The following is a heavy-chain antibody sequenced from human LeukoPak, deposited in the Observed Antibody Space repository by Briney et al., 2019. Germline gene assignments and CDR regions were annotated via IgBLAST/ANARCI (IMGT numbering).Heavy chain of an antibody. Sequence: GRSLRLSCAASGFTFSGYGMPWVRQAPGKGLEWVAVIWYDGSNKYYADSVKGRFTISRDNSKNTLYLQMNSLRAEDTAVYYCAKDVSGGLDYWGQGTLVTVSS. CDR1: GFTFSGYG. V-gene: IGHV3-33*06. D-gene: IGHD6-25*01. J-gene: IGHJ4*02. CDR2: IWYDGSNK. CDR3: AKDVSGGLDY.